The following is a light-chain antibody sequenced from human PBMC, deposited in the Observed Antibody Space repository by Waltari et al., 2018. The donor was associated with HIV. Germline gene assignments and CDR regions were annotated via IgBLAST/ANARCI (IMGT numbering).Light chain of an antibody. CDR1: QSLLHSNGYNF. CDR3: MQALQTLS. Sequence: EIAMTQSPLSLPVTPGEPASISCTSSQSLLHSNGYNFLAWYLQRPRQSPQLLIYLGSYRASGVPDRFSGSGSGTNFTLTINRVEAEDAGIYYCMQALQTLSFGEGTKVEIK. J-gene: IGKJ4*01. V-gene: IGKV2-28*01. CDR2: LGS.